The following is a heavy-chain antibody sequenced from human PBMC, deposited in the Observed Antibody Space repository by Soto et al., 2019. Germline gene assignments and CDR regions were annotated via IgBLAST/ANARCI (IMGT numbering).Heavy chain of an antibody. CDR2: INAHNGNT. J-gene: IGHJ3*01. CDR1: GYTFSNYG. V-gene: IGHV1-18*01. Sequence: QVQLVQSGAEVKMPGASVKVSCKASGYTFSNYGVSWVRQAPGQGLEWMGWINAHNGNTNYAQKLQGRVTMTTDTSTSTAYLELRSLGSDHTAVYYCARDGYYENWGQGTKVTVSS. D-gene: IGHD3-22*01. CDR3: ARDGYYEN.